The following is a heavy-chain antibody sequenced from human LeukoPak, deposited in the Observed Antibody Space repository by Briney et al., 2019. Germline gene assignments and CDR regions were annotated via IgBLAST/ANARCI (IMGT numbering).Heavy chain of an antibody. CDR1: GYSISSGYY. V-gene: IGHV4-38-2*01. J-gene: IGHJ4*02. Sequence: SETLSLTCAVSGYSISSGYYWAWIRQPPGKGLEWIGNIYHSGSTYYNPSLKSRVTISVNTSKNQFSLKLSSVTAADTAVYYCARRYSNSYFDYWGQGTLVTVSS. CDR3: ARRYSNSYFDY. CDR2: IYHSGST. D-gene: IGHD4-11*01.